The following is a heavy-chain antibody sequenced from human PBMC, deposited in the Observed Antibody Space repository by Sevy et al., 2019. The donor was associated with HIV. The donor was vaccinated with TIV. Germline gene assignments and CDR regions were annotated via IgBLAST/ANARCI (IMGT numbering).Heavy chain of an antibody. CDR1: GFTFSSYS. J-gene: IGHJ6*02. D-gene: IGHD5-18*01. CDR3: ARGDVDTAVYTLNYYYGMDV. V-gene: IGHV3-48*02. Sequence: GGSLRLSCAASGFTFSSYSMNWVRQAPGKGLEWVSYISSSSSTIYYADSVKGRFTISRDNAKNSLYLQMNSLRDEDTAVYYCARGDVDTAVYTLNYYYGMDVWGQGTTVTVSS. CDR2: ISSSSSTI.